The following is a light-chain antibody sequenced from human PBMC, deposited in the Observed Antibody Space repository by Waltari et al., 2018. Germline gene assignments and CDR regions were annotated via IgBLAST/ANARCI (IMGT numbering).Light chain of an antibody. CDR1: RSVGSS. V-gene: IGKV3-15*01. Sequence: ETAMTQSPATLSVSPGARVPLSCRASRSVGSSLAWYQQIPGQPPRLLIHSASTGATGLPARFSGSGSGTDFTLTISSLQSEDFAVYYCQQYYNWPYTFGQGTKVEIK. CDR3: QQYYNWPYT. J-gene: IGKJ2*01. CDR2: SAS.